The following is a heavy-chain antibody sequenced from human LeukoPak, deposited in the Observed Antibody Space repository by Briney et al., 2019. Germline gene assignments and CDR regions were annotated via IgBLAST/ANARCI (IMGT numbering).Heavy chain of an antibody. D-gene: IGHD4-17*01. CDR3: AKGPVTTHWYFDL. J-gene: IGHJ2*01. V-gene: IGHV3-30*02. CDR2: IRYDGSNK. CDR1: GFTFSSYG. Sequence: GGSLRLSCAASGFTFSSYGMHWVRQAPGKGLEWVAFIRYDGSNKYYADSVKGRFTISRDNSKNTLYLQMNSLRAEDTAVYYCAKGPVTTHWYFDLWGRGTLVTVSS.